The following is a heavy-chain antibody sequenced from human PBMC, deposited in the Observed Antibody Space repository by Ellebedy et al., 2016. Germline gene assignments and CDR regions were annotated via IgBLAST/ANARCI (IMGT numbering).Heavy chain of an antibody. D-gene: IGHD2-15*01. CDR2: IIPIFGTA. CDR3: ARDRQDIVVVVAARWFDP. J-gene: IGHJ5*02. V-gene: IGHV1-69*05. Sequence: SVKVSXXASGGTFSSYAISWVRQAPGQGLEWMGGIIPIFGTANYAQKLQGRVTMTTDTSTSTAYMELRSLRSDDTAVYYCARDRQDIVVVVAARWFDPWGQGTLVTVSS. CDR1: GGTFSSYA.